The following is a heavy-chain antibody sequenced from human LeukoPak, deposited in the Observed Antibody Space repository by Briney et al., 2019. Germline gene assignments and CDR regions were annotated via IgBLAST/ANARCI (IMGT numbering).Heavy chain of an antibody. Sequence: ASVKVPCKVSGYTLTELSMHWVRQAPGKGLEWMGGFDPEDGETIYAQKFQGRVTMTRDTSISTAYMELRSLTSEDTAVYYCVRDGEGVAISVNYWFAPWGQGTLVTVSS. D-gene: IGHD3-10*01. CDR1: GYTLTELS. CDR3: VRDGEGVAISVNYWFAP. V-gene: IGHV1-24*01. J-gene: IGHJ5*02. CDR2: FDPEDGET.